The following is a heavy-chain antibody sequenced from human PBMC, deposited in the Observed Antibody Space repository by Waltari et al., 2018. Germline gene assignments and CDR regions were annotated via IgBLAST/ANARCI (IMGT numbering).Heavy chain of an antibody. J-gene: IGHJ4*02. CDR3: VRDGHKYDFDF. D-gene: IGHD2-2*01. CDR1: GYTFIGYY. CDR2: ITTNMGAT. Sequence: QVQLVQSGADVKNPGASVRVSCKASGYTFIGYYIHWVRQAPGQGREWMGRITTNMGATVYAQNLQGRVTMTRDTSISTAYMELSRLTSDDTAVYYCVRDGHKYDFDFWGQGTLVTVPS. V-gene: IGHV1-2*06.